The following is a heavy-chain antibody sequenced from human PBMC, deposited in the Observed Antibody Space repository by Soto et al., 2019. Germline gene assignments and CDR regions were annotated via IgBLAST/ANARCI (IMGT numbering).Heavy chain of an antibody. J-gene: IGHJ4*01. CDR1: CRSISTGQFS. CDR3: ARLMSGAYIDY. Sequence: SETLSLTCTVSCRSISTGQFSWSWVRQPPGKCLEWLGYIYYNGDTYNNPSLESRVTISIDTSKNQFSLRLASVTASDTAVDYCARLMSGAYIDYWGHGTLVTVSS. D-gene: IGHD3-10*02. CDR2: IYYNGDT. V-gene: IGHV4-30-4*01.